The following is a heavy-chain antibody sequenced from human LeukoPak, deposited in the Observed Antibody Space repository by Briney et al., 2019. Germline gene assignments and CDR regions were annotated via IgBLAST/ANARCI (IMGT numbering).Heavy chain of an antibody. D-gene: IGHD2-21*01. V-gene: IGHV3-48*03. CDR2: ISNRGSTI. J-gene: IGHJ4*02. CDR3: ARDGPAYSFEY. Sequence: GGSLRLSCAASGFIFSTYEMHWGGQAPGKGLEWVSYISNRGSTIYYADSVKGRFTFSSDNARNSLFLQRNRLRAEDTAVYYCARDGPAYSFEYWGQGTLVTVSP. CDR1: GFIFSTYE.